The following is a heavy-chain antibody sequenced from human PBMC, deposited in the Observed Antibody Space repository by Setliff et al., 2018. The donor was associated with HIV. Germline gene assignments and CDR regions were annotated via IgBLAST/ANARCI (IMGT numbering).Heavy chain of an antibody. CDR2: IYYSGST. J-gene: IGHJ4*02. D-gene: IGHD2-8*02. CDR3: TVYNTGSSKDHY. V-gene: IGHV4-59*11. Sequence: SETLSLTCTVTGGSISSHYWSWIRQPPGKGLEWIGSIYYSGSTNYNPSLKSRVTISVDTSKNQFSLKLNSVTAADTAVYYCTVYNTGSSKDHYWGQGTLVTVSS. CDR1: GGSISSHY.